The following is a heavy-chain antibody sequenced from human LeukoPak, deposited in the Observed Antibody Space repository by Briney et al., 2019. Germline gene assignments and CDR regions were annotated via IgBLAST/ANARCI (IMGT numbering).Heavy chain of an antibody. CDR2: INHNGDT. J-gene: IGHJ4*02. Sequence: SETLSLTCAVYGGSFSTYYGTWIRQSPGKGLEWIGEINHNGDTNYNPSLKSRVTISVDTSKNQFSLKLSSVTAADTAVYYCAREYCSSTSCYFDYWGQGTLVTVSS. CDR3: AREYCSSTSCYFDY. V-gene: IGHV4-34*01. D-gene: IGHD2-2*01. CDR1: GGSFSTYY.